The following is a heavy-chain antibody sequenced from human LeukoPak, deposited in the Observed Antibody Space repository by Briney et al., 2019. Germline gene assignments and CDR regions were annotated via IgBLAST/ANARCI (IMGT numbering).Heavy chain of an antibody. J-gene: IGHJ4*02. V-gene: IGHV3-48*03. Sequence: GGSLRLSCAASGFTFSSYEMNWVRQAPGKGLEWVSSISSSGDTRYYADSVKGRFTISRDNAKNSMYLQMNSLRAEDTAVYYCARGLSTVATYFDYWGQGTLVTVSS. CDR2: ISSSGDTR. D-gene: IGHD4-17*01. CDR1: GFTFSSYE. CDR3: ARGLSTVATYFDY.